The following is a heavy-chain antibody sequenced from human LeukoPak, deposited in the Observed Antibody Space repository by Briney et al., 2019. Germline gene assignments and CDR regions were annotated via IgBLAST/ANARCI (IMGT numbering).Heavy chain of an antibody. CDR2: INPNSGGT. J-gene: IGHJ4*02. Sequence: ASVKVSCKASGYTFTVYYMHWVRQAPGQGLEWMGWINPNSGGTNYAQKFQGRVTMTRDTSISTAYMELRSLRSDDTAVYYCARDWSKWERADYWGQGTLVTVSS. D-gene: IGHD1-1*01. V-gene: IGHV1-2*02. CDR3: ARDWSKWERADY. CDR1: GYTFTVYY.